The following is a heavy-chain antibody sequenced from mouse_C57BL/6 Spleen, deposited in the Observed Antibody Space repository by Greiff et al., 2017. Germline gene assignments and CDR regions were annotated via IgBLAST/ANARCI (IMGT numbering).Heavy chain of an antibody. CDR3: TGGYGTAY. V-gene: IGHV6-3*01. CDR2: IRLKSDNYAT. J-gene: IGHJ3*01. D-gene: IGHD1-1*01. CDR1: GFTFSNYW. Sequence: EVMLVESGGGLVQPGGSMKLSWVASGFTFSNYWMNWVRQAPEKGLEWVAQIRLKSDNYATHYAESVKGRFTISRDDTKSSVYLQMNNLRAKETGMYYCTGGYGTAYWGQGTLVTVSA.